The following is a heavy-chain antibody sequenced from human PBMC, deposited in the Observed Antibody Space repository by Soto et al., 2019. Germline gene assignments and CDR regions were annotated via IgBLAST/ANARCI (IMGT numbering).Heavy chain of an antibody. CDR2: ISAYNGNT. CDR1: GYTFTSYG. V-gene: IGHV1-18*01. J-gene: IGHJ4*02. Sequence: ASVKVSCKASGYTFTSYGISWVRQAPGQGLEWMGWISAYNGNTNYAQKLQGRVTMTTDTSTSTAYMELRSLRSDDTAVYYCGRYWSNTSCYRSASFDYWGQGTLVTVSS. D-gene: IGHD2-2*01. CDR3: GRYWSNTSCYRSASFDY.